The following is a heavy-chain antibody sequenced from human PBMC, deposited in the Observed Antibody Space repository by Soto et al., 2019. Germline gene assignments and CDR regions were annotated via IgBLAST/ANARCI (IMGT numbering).Heavy chain of an antibody. Sequence: GASVKVSCKASGYTFTSYDINWVRQATGQGLEWMGWMNPNSGNTGYAQKFQGRVTMTRNTSISTAYMELSSLRSEDTAVYYCARGDRLELQGSFDYWGQGTLVTVSS. D-gene: IGHD1-7*01. CDR1: GYTFTSYD. V-gene: IGHV1-8*01. J-gene: IGHJ4*02. CDR2: MNPNSGNT. CDR3: ARGDRLELQGSFDY.